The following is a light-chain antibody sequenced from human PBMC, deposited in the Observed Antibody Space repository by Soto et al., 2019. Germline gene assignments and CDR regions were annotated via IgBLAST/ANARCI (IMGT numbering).Light chain of an antibody. J-gene: IGKJ5*01. Sequence: EIVLTQSPGTLSLSPGERATLSCRASQTVNRSYLAWYQQRPGQAPRLLIYGASSRATGIPERFSGSGSGPEFTLTISRLEPEDFAVYYCQQVGSSPMTFGQGTRLEIK. CDR2: GAS. CDR3: QQVGSSPMT. V-gene: IGKV3-20*01. CDR1: QTVNRSY.